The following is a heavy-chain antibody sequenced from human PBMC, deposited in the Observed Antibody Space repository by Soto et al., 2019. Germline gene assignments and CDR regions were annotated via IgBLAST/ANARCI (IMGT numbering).Heavy chain of an antibody. Sequence: ASVKVSCKASGYNFTSLYAHWVRQAPGQGLEWMGIINPRNGKTTYVQKFQGRVTMTRDTSTTTIYMELNSLKSDDTAIYFRVRSGFDFWG. D-gene: IGHD2-8*02. V-gene: IGHV1-46*01. J-gene: IGHJ4*01. CDR3: VRSGFDF. CDR2: INPRNGKT. CDR1: GYNFTSLY.